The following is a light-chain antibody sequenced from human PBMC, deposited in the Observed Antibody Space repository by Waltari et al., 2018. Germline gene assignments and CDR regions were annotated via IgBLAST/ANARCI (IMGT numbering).Light chain of an antibody. CDR3: QPYDNLPPT. CDR1: QDISNY. J-gene: IGKJ2*01. V-gene: IGKV1-33*01. Sequence: DIQMTQSPSSLSASVGDRVTITCQASQDISNYLNWYQQKPGKAPKLLIYAAFNSETAVPSSFSGSRSGTDSTFTIRCLLPENIATYYCQPYDNLPPTFGQGTTLALK. CDR2: AAF.